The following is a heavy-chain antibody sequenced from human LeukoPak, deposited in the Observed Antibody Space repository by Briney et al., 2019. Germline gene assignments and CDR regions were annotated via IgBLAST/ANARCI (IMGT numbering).Heavy chain of an antibody. J-gene: IGHJ4*02. D-gene: IGHD6-13*01. CDR3: ARGILDSYSSSWYYFDY. V-gene: IGHV1-69*06. CDR2: IIPIFGTA. CDR1: GYTFTSYG. Sequence: ASVKVSCKASGYTFTSYGISWVRQAPGQGLEWMGGIIPIFGTANYAQKFQGRVTITADKSTSTAYMELSSLRSEDTAVYYCARGILDSYSSSWYYFDYWGQGTLVTVSS.